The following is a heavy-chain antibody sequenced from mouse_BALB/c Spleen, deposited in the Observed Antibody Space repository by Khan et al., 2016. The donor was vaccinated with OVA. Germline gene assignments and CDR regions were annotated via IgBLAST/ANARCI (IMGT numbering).Heavy chain of an antibody. CDR1: GFSFSSYS. V-gene: IGHV5-6*01. CDR3: AEHVTGYFAY. J-gene: IGHJ3*01. CDR2: ISSGGDYT. Sequence: EVELVESGGDLVKPCGSLSLSCAVSGFSFSSYSMSCFRRTLHRKQVWVTSISSGGDYTYYPDCVKGRFSITRDTAKNHLFLQMSDLKSEDTAMYYCAEHVTGYFAYWGQGTLLTVSA. D-gene: IGHD2-13*01.